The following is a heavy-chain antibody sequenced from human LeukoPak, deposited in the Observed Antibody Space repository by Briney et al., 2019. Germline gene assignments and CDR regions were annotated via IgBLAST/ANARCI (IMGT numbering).Heavy chain of an antibody. CDR3: ARRYKITIFGVVIDWFDP. D-gene: IGHD3-3*01. V-gene: IGHV1-69*05. CDR2: IIPIFGTA. CDR1: GGTFSSYA. J-gene: IGHJ5*02. Sequence: SVKVSCKASGGTFSSYAISWVRQAPGQGLEWMGRIIPIFGTANYAQKFQGRVTITTDESTSTAYTELSSLGSEDTAAYYCARRYKITIFGVVIDWFDPWGQGTLVTVSS.